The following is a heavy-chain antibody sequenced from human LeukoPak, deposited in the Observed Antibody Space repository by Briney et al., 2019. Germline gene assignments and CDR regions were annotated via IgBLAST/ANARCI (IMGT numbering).Heavy chain of an antibody. D-gene: IGHD2-15*01. Sequence: PGGSLRLSCAASGFTFSSYRMNWVRQAPGKGLEWVSSISSSSSYIYYADSVKGRFTISRDNAKNSLYLQMNSLRAEDTAVYYCARDQARYCSGGSCSYFDYWGQGTLVTVSS. J-gene: IGHJ4*02. CDR3: ARDQARYCSGGSCSYFDY. CDR2: ISSSSSYI. V-gene: IGHV3-21*01. CDR1: GFTFSSYR.